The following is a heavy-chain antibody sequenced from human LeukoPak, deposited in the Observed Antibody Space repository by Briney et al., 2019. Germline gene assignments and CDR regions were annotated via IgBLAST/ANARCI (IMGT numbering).Heavy chain of an antibody. CDR1: GGSNSSHY. J-gene: IGHJ6*03. Sequence: SETLSLTCTFSGGSNSSHYWSWIRQPPGKGLEWIGCIYYSGSTNYNPSLKSRVTISVDTSKNQFSLKLSSVTAADTAVYYCARGLNSIFGVAIHYYYMDVWGKGTTVTVSS. CDR2: IYYSGST. D-gene: IGHD3-3*01. CDR3: ARGLNSIFGVAIHYYYMDV. V-gene: IGHV4-59*11.